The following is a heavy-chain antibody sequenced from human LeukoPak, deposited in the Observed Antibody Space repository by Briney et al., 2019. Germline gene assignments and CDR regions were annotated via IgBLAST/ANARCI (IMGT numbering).Heavy chain of an antibody. D-gene: IGHD3/OR15-3a*01. CDR3: ARGIAWAGYPSDY. Sequence: PSGTLSLTCAVSGGSISSSNWWSWVRQPPGKGLEWGSGINWNGGSTGYADSVKGRFTISRGNAKPSLYLQMNRLRAEAPALYYCARGIAWAGYPSDYWGQGTLVTVSS. V-gene: IGHV3-20*04. CDR1: GGSISSSNW. CDR2: INWNGGST. J-gene: IGHJ4*02.